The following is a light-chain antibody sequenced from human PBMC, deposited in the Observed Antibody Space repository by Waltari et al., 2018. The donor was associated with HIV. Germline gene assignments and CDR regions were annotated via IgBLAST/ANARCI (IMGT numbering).Light chain of an antibody. CDR3: CSYGGSSTWV. V-gene: IGLV2-23*01. J-gene: IGLJ3*02. CDR2: EAV. Sequence: HSSLTQPPSQSRSPGPSLTIPCPGTISHTWNSYHLSRYQQYPGKAPKPMIYEAVKRPSGVSNRSSASKSGNTASLTISGLQAEDEADYYCCSYGGSSTWVFGGGTKLTVL. CDR1: ISHTWNSYH.